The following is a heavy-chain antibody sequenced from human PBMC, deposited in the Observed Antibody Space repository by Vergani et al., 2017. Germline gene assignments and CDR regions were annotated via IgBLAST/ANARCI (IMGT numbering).Heavy chain of an antibody. CDR1: GFALNRHA. Sequence: QVQLVESGGGVVKRGGSLRLSCVVSGFALNRHAMYWVRQAPGKGLEWVVGISFDGTNEYYPDLVKGRFTISRDIAKNTLYLQVRSLRLEDTGVYHCVRDRGLCAGGRCYTEAWDYWGQGTPVTVSS. J-gene: IGHJ4*02. CDR3: VRDRGLCAGGRCYTEAWDY. CDR2: ISFDGTNE. V-gene: IGHV3-30-3*01. D-gene: IGHD2-2*02.